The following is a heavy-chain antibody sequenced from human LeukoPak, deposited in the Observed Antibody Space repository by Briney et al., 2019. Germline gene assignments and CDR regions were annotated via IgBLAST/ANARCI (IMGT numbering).Heavy chain of an antibody. D-gene: IGHD3-22*01. CDR3: ARHKGNYYDSSGYGNWFDP. Sequence: SETLSLTCTVSGGSISSYYWSWIRQPPGKGLEWIGYIYYSGSTNYNPSLKSRVTISVDTSKNQFSLKLSSVTAADTAVYYCARHKGNYYDSSGYGNWFDPWGQGTLVTVSS. V-gene: IGHV4-59*08. J-gene: IGHJ5*02. CDR2: IYYSGST. CDR1: GGSISSYY.